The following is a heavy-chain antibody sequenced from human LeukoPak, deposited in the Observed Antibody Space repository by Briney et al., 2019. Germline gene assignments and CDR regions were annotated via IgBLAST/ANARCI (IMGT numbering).Heavy chain of an antibody. CDR2: IYYSGST. D-gene: IGHD3-3*01. CDR3: ARGRERITIFGVVSRRFSHLDY. V-gene: IGHV4-59*01. CDR1: GGSISSYY. J-gene: IGHJ4*02. Sequence: SETLSLTRTVSGGSISSYYWSWIRQPPGKGLEWIGYIYYSGSTNYNPSLKSRVTISVDTSKNQFSLKLSSVTAADTAVYYCARGRERITIFGVVSRRFSHLDYWGQGTLVTVSS.